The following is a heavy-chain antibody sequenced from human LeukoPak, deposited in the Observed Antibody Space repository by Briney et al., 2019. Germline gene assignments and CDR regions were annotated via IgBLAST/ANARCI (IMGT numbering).Heavy chain of an antibody. CDR3: ARDPQLGPFDY. CDR2: INPNSGGT. J-gene: IGHJ4*02. CDR1: GYNLTVYY. D-gene: IGHD6-6*01. V-gene: IGHV1-2*02. Sequence: ASVKVSCKASGYNLTVYYMFWVRQAPGQGLEWMGWINPNSGGTKYAQKFRGRVTMTRDTSISTAYMELSRLRFDDTAVYYCARDPQLGPFDYWGQGTLVTVSS.